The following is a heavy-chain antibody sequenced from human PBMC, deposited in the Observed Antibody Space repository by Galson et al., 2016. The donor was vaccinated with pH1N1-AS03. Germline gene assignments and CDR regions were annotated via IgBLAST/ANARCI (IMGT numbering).Heavy chain of an antibody. CDR2: IQTTGNT. V-gene: IGHV4-4*09. Sequence: SETLSLTCTVSGDSTFDYYWNWIRQPPGKGLEWIGSIQTTGNTKYNPSLKSRVTMSIDTSKNQFSLHLMSVTAADTALYYFARDPPLDIGWYFDLWGRGTLVTVSS. CDR1: GDSTFDYY. CDR3: ARDPPLDIGWYFDL. J-gene: IGHJ2*01. D-gene: IGHD2-2*03.